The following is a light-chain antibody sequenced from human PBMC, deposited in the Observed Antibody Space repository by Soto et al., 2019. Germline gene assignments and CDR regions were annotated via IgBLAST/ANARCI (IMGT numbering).Light chain of an antibody. CDR2: GAS. J-gene: IGKJ2*01. Sequence: EIVMTQSPATLSVSPGERATVSCRASQSVSSNLAWYQQKRGQAPRLLIYGASTRATGIPARFSGSGSGTEFTLTIGSLQSEDFAVYYCQQYNNWPRTFGQGTKLEMK. V-gene: IGKV3-15*01. CDR3: QQYNNWPRT. CDR1: QSVSSN.